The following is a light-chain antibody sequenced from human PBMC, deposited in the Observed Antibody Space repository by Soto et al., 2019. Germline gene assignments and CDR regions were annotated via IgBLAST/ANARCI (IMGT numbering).Light chain of an antibody. CDR1: SSDIGAGYD. V-gene: IGLV1-40*01. CDR2: SNI. Sequence: QSVLTQPPSMSGAPGQRVTISCTGSSSDIGAGYDVHWYQQFPGTAPKLLIYSNINRPSGVPDRFSGSKSGTSASLAITGLQAEDEADYYCPSYDRSLGGSKGVFGGGTKLTVL. CDR3: PSYDRSLGGSKGV. J-gene: IGLJ3*02.